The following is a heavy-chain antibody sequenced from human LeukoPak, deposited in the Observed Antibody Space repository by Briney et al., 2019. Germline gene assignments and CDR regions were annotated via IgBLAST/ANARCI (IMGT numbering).Heavy chain of an antibody. CDR2: IKSETDGGTT. J-gene: IGHJ5*02. V-gene: IGHV3-15*01. CDR1: GFTFSNAW. CDR3: TSRITMIVVP. D-gene: IGHD3-22*01. Sequence: GGSLRLSCAASGFTFSNAWMSWVRQAPGRGLEWIGRIKSETDGGTTDYAAPVKGRFTISRDDSKNMFFLQMNTVKTEDTAVYYCTSRITMIVVPWGQGTLVTVSS.